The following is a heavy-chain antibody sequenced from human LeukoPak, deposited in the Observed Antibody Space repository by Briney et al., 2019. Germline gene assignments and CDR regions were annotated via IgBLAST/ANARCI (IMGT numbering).Heavy chain of an antibody. CDR3: AKEGYRYCSSTSCYAAIDY. CDR2: ISGSGGST. V-gene: IGHV3-23*01. D-gene: IGHD2-2*01. Sequence: GGSPRLSCAASGFTFSSYSMSWVRQAPGKGLEWVAAISGSGGSTYYPDSVKGRFTISRDNSKNTLYLHMNSLGAEDTAVYYCAKEGYRYCSSTSCYAAIDYWGQGTLVTVSS. J-gene: IGHJ4*02. CDR1: GFTFSSYS.